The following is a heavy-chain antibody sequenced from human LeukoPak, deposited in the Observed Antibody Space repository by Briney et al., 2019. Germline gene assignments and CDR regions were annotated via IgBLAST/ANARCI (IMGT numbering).Heavy chain of an antibody. J-gene: IGHJ6*02. CDR3: ATHRPSYHYGMDV. V-gene: IGHV3-53*01. CDR2: IYSGGST. CDR1: GFTVSSNY. D-gene: IGHD6-6*01. Sequence: GGSLRLSCAASGFTVSSNYMSWVRQAPGKGLEWVSVIYSGGSTYYADSAKGRFTISRDNSKNTLYLQMNSLRAEDTAVYYCATHRPSYHYGMDVWGQGTTVTVSS.